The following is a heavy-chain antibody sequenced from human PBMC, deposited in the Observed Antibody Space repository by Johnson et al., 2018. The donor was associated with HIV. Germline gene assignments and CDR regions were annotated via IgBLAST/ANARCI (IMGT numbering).Heavy chain of an antibody. J-gene: IGHJ3*02. Sequence: VQLVESGGGLVQPGGSLRLSCAASGFTVSSNYMNWVRQAPGKGLEWVANINVDGSQTYYLDSVQGRFTISRDNVNNSVFLLLNSLRVEDTAVYFCARAHLIFPKNAFDIWGQGTMVTVSS. CDR2: INVDGSQT. D-gene: IGHD3-3*02. V-gene: IGHV3-7*01. CDR3: ARAHLIFPKNAFDI. CDR1: GFTVSSNY.